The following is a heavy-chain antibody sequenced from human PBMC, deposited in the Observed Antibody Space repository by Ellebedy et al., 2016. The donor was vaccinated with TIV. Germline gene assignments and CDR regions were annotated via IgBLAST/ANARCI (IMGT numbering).Heavy chain of an antibody. CDR2: INHSGST. CDR1: GGSFSGYY. V-gene: IGHV4-34*01. J-gene: IGHJ4*02. D-gene: IGHD5-12*01. CDR3: AVGWLRSSSFDY. Sequence: GSLRLSCAVYGGSFSGYYWSWIRQPPGKGLEWIGEINHSGSTNYNPSLKSRVTVSVDTSKNQFSLKLSSVTAADTAVYYCAVGWLRSSSFDYWGQGTLVTVSS.